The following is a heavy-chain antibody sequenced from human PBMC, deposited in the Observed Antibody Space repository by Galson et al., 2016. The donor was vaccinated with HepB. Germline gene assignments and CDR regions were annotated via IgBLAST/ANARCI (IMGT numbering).Heavy chain of an antibody. CDR3: TRGGFNHAMDV. J-gene: IGHJ6*02. Sequence: SLRLSCAASGSNFGLYWMHWVRQAPGKGPVWVSRIDLDGSGTNYAEYVKGRFTVSRDNAKNTVYLQMNSLRAGDTALYYCTRGGFNHAMDVWGHGTTVIVSS. D-gene: IGHD2-15*01. CDR1: GSNFGLYW. CDR2: IDLDGSGT. V-gene: IGHV3-74*01.